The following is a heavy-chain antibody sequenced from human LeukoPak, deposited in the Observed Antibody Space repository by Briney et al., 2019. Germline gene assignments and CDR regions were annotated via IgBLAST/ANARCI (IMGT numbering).Heavy chain of an antibody. CDR3: ARSLTTVTTEGNFDY. J-gene: IGHJ4*02. CDR2: IYPGDSDT. Sequence: GESLKISCKGSGYNFTSYWIGWVRQMPGKGLGWMGIIYPGDSDTRYSPSFQGQVTISADKSISTAYLQWSSLKASDTAMYYCARSLTTVTTEGNFDYWGQGTLVTVSS. D-gene: IGHD4-17*01. CDR1: GYNFTSYW. V-gene: IGHV5-51*01.